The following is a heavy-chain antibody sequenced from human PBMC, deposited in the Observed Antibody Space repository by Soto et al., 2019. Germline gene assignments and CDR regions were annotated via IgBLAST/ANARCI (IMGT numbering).Heavy chain of an antibody. CDR1: GGSLSRSNW. V-gene: IGHV4-4*02. CDR3: ARDRPVAGTVFDY. CDR2: IYHSGST. D-gene: IGHD6-19*01. Sequence: SENLSLPCAVSGGSLSRSNWWGWGRQPPGKGLEWIGEIYHSGSTNYNPSLKSRVTISVDKSKNQFSLKLKSVTAADTAVYYCARDRPVAGTVFDYWGQGTLVTVSS. J-gene: IGHJ4*02.